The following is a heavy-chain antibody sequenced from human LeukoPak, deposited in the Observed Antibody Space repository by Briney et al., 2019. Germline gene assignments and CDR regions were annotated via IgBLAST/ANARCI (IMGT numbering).Heavy chain of an antibody. CDR1: GFTFSSYE. CDR3: ARGYYYDSSGYYHQYNWFDP. J-gene: IGHJ5*02. CDR2: ISSSGSTI. D-gene: IGHD3-22*01. V-gene: IGHV3-48*03. Sequence: GSLRLSCAASGFTFSSYEMNWVRQAPGEGLEWVSYISSSGSTICYADSVKGRFTISRDNAKNSLYLQMNSLRAEDTAVYYCARGYYYDSSGYYHQYNWFDPWGQGTLVTVSS.